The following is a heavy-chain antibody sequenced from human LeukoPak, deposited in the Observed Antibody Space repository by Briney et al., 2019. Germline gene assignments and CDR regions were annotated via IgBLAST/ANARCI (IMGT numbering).Heavy chain of an antibody. Sequence: GGSLRLSCAASGFTFSSYSMNWVRQAPGKGLXXXSSISSSSSYIYYADSVKGRFTISRDNAKNSLYLQMNSLRAEDTAVYYCARCLGYCSSTSCYDWGQGTLVTVSS. CDR3: ARCLGYCSSTSCYD. D-gene: IGHD2-2*01. CDR2: ISSSSSYI. J-gene: IGHJ4*02. CDR1: GFTFSSYS. V-gene: IGHV3-21*01.